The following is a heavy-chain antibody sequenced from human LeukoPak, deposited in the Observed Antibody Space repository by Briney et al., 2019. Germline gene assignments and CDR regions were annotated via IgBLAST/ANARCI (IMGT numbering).Heavy chain of an antibody. CDR3: ARGLEMATSYDAFDI. V-gene: IGHV4-34*01. CDR2: INHSGST. D-gene: IGHD5-24*01. J-gene: IGHJ3*02. CDR1: GGSFSGYY. Sequence: SETLPLTCAVYGGSFSGYYWSWIRQPPGKGLEWIGEINHSGSTNYNPSLKSRVTISVDTSKNQFSLKLSSVTAADTAVYHCARGLEMATSYDAFDIWGQGTMVTVSS.